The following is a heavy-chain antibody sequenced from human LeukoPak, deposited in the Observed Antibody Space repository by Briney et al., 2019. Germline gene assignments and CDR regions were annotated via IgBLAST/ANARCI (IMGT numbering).Heavy chain of an antibody. CDR2: IGTYSANT. V-gene: IGHV1-18*01. CDR1: GYPFLSYG. CDR3: ARDGEP. Sequence: ASVRVSCKASGYPFLSYGINWVRQAPGQGLEWLGWIGTYSANTAYAPSFQGRVTMTTDTSTSTVYMELRSLTSDDTAMYYCARDGEPWGQGTLVTVSS. D-gene: IGHD7-27*01. J-gene: IGHJ5*02.